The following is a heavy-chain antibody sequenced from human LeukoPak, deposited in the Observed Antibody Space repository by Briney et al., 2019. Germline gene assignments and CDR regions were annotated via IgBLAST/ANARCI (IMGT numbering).Heavy chain of an antibody. V-gene: IGHV3-7*01. J-gene: IGHJ4*02. CDR3: AREWRGSCYF. D-gene: IGHD2-15*01. Sequence: GGSLRLSCAASGFTFSNYWMSWVSQAPGKGLEWVANIKQDGSEKHYVDSVKGRFTISRDNAKDSLYLQMNSLRAEDTAVYYCAREWRGSCYFRGQGTLVTVSS. CDR2: IKQDGSEK. CDR1: GFTFSNYW.